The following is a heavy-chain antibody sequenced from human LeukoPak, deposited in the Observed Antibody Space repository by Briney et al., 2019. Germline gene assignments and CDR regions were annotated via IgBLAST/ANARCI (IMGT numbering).Heavy chain of an antibody. CDR3: ARDQDSGTRGGYGFDY. Sequence: GSSVKVSCKASGGTFSSYAITWVRQAPGQGLEWMGGIIPIFGTANYAQKFQGRVTITTDESTSTAYMELSSLRSEDTAVYYCARDQDSGTRGGYGFDYWGQGTLVTVSS. CDR1: GGTFSSYA. J-gene: IGHJ4*02. D-gene: IGHD3-16*01. V-gene: IGHV1-69*05. CDR2: IIPIFGTA.